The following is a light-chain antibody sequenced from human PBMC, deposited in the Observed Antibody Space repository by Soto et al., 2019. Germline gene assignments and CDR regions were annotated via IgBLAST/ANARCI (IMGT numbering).Light chain of an antibody. J-gene: IGKJ5*01. CDR1: QDVRGA. Sequence: AIQLTQSPSSLSASVGDRVTITCRASQDVRGALAWYQQKPGKAPKILIYDVSVLESGVPTRFGGSGSGTDFTLTITSLQPVDFATYYCQQFNSYPITFGQGTRLEIK. V-gene: IGKV1-13*02. CDR3: QQFNSYPIT. CDR2: DVS.